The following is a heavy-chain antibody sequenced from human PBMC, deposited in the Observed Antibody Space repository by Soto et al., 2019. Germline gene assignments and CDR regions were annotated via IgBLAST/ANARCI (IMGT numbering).Heavy chain of an antibody. CDR3: ARGPRTTYDIWTGPSPYYYYGMDV. J-gene: IGHJ6*02. CDR2: IIPIFGTA. Sequence: QVQLVQSGAEVKKPGSSVKVSCKASGGTFSSYAISWVRQAPGQGLEWMGGIIPIFGTANYAQKFQGRVTITADKSTSTAYMELSSLRSEDTAVYDCARGPRTTYDIWTGPSPYYYYGMDVWGQGTTVTVSS. D-gene: IGHD3-9*01. V-gene: IGHV1-69*06. CDR1: GGTFSSYA.